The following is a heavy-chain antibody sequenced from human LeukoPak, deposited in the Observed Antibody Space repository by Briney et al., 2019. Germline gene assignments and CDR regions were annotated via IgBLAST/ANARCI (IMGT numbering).Heavy chain of an antibody. Sequence: GGSLRLSCAASGFTVSSNYMSWVRQAPRKGLEWVSYISSSGSTIYYADSVKGRFTISRDNAKNSLYLQMNSLRAEDTAVYYCARGTLLPVYNWFDPWGQGTLVTVSS. D-gene: IGHD2-15*01. CDR2: ISSSGSTI. J-gene: IGHJ5*02. CDR3: ARGTLLPVYNWFDP. V-gene: IGHV3-11*04. CDR1: GFTVSSNY.